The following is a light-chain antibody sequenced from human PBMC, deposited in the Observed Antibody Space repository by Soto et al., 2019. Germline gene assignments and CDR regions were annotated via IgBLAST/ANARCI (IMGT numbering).Light chain of an antibody. Sequence: EIVMTQSPATLSFSPGERATLSCRASQSVSSNLAWYQQKPGQAPRLLIYGASTRATGIPARFSGSGSGTEFTLTISSLQSEDFAVYYCQKYNKWPPWTFGHGT. CDR1: QSVSSN. CDR2: GAS. V-gene: IGKV3-15*01. CDR3: QKYNKWPPWT. J-gene: IGKJ1*01.